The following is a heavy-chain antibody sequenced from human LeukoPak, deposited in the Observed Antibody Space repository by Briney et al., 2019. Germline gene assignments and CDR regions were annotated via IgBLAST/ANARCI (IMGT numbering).Heavy chain of an antibody. CDR3: ARRRSGTYYDY. D-gene: IGHD1-26*01. V-gene: IGHV4-39*01. CDR1: GGSISNSSFY. CDR2: FYYSGST. J-gene: IGHJ4*02. Sequence: SETLSLTCTVSGGSISNSSFYWGWIRQPPGKGLEWIGSFYYSGSTYYNPSLKSRVTISVDTSKNQFSLRLSSVTASDTAVYFGARRRSGTYYDYWGQGTLVTVSS.